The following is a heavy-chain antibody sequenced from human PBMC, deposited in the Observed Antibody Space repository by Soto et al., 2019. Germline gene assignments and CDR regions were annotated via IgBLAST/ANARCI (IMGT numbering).Heavy chain of an antibody. CDR1: GGTFISYA. CDR2: IIPIFGTA. V-gene: IGHV1-69*13. Sequence: SVKVSCKASGGTFISYAISWVRQAPGQGLEWMGGIIPIFGTANYAQKFQGRVTITADESTSTAYMELSSLRSEDTAVYYCAGEYPSVLVPAAIPYYYYGMDVWG. J-gene: IGHJ6*02. CDR3: AGEYPSVLVPAAIPYYYYGMDV. D-gene: IGHD2-2*01.